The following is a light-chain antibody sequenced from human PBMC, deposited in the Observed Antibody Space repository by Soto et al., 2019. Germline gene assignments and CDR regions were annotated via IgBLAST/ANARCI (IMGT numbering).Light chain of an antibody. V-gene: IGKV3-15*01. CDR2: GAS. CDR1: QSVSSN. J-gene: IGKJ1*01. CDR3: QQYNNWPYGGT. Sequence: EIVMTQSPATLSVSPGERATLSCRASQSVSSNLAWYQQKPGQAPRLLIYGASTRATGIPARFSGSGSGTEFTLTISSLQSEDFAVYYCQQYNNWPYGGTFGQGTKVDIK.